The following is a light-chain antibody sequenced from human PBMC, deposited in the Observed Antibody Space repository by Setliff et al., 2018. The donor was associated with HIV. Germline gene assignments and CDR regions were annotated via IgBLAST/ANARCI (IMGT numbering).Light chain of an antibody. V-gene: IGLV2-11*01. CDR1: SSDVGNYNY. CDR3: CSYAGSYTFV. J-gene: IGLJ1*01. Sequence: QSVLTQPRSVSGSPGQSVTISCTGTSSDVGNYNYVSWYQHHPGKAPKLIIYYVNERPSGVPDRLSGSKSGNTASLTISGLQGDDEADYYCCSYAGSYTFVFGAGTKVTVL. CDR2: YVN.